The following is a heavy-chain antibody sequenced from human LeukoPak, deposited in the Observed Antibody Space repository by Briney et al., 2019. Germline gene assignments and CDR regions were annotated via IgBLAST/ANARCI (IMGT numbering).Heavy chain of an antibody. J-gene: IGHJ6*03. V-gene: IGHV4-59*01. CDR2: IYYSGST. CDR1: GGSISSYY. D-gene: IGHD2-2*01. CDR3: ARVSPSGRSSTSYAHIPYYYYYMDV. Sequence: SETLSLTCTVSGGSISSYYWSWIRQPPGKGLEWIGYIYYSGSTNYNPSLKSRVTISVDTSKNQFSLKLSSVTAADTAVYYCARVSPSGRSSTSYAHIPYYYYYMDVWGQGTMVTVSS.